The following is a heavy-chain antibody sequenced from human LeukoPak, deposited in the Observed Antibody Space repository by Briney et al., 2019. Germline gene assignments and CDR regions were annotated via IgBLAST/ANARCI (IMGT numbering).Heavy chain of an antibody. CDR3: ARGQQLDY. CDR1: GDSISSSSYY. J-gene: IGHJ4*02. V-gene: IGHV4-39*07. Sequence: SETLSLTCTVSGDSISSSSYYWGWIRQPPGKGLEWIGTVYYNGATQYNPSLKSRVTISVDTSKNQFSLRLISVTAADTAVYYCARGQQLDYWGQGLLVTVSS. D-gene: IGHD1-1*01. CDR2: VYYNGAT.